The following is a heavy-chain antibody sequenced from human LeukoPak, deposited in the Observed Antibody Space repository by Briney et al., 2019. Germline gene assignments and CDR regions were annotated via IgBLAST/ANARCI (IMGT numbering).Heavy chain of an antibody. D-gene: IGHD3-3*01. CDR2: IKQDGSEK. CDR3: AGTYYDFWSGLFGTDDAFDI. CDR1: GFTSGSYW. J-gene: IGHJ3*02. Sequence: PGGSLRLSCAASGFTSGSYWMSWVRQAPGKGLEWVANIKQDGSEKYYVDSVKGRFTISRDNAKNSLYLQMNSLRAEDTAVYYCAGTYYDFWSGLFGTDDAFDIWGQGTMVTVSS. V-gene: IGHV3-7*01.